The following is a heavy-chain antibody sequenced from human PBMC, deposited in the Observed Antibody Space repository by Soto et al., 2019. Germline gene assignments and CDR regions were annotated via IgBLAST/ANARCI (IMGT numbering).Heavy chain of an antibody. D-gene: IGHD6-19*01. J-gene: IGHJ4*02. CDR1: GGSISSYY. CDR3: AGHSSGWSPFDY. Sequence: SSETLSLTCTVSGGSISSYYWSWIRQPPGKGLEWIGYIYYSGSTNYNPSLKSRVTISVDTSKNQFSLKLSSVTAADTAVYYCAGHSSGWSPFDYWGQGTLVTVSS. CDR2: IYYSGST. V-gene: IGHV4-59*08.